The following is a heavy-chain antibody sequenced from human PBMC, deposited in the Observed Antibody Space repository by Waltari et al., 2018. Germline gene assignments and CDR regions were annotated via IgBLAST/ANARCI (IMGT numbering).Heavy chain of an antibody. CDR2: MCYSATT. V-gene: IGHV4-39*07. CDR3: ARDRSGTSNSFDP. CDR1: GDSVSSGPYF. J-gene: IGHJ5*02. Sequence: QLQLQESGPRLVKPAETLSLTCTVSGDSVSSGPYFWAWIRQPPGKGLEWLGSMCYSATTYHNSSLKSRVTISVDTSKNQVSLQLKSVTAADTAVYFCARDRSGTSNSFDPWGRGTLVTVSS. D-gene: IGHD1-26*01.